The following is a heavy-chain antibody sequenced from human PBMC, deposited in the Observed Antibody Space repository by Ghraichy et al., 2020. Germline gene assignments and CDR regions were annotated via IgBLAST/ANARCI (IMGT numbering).Heavy chain of an antibody. CDR3: ARLIAAAGTLDEESFDY. J-gene: IGHJ4*02. V-gene: IGHV4-34*01. D-gene: IGHD6-13*01. CDR1: GGSFSGYY. Sequence: SETLSLTCAVYGGSFSGYYWSWIRQPPGKGLEWIGEINHSGSTNYNPSLKSRVTISVDTSKNQFSLKLSSVTAADTAVYYCARLIAAAGTLDEESFDYWGQGTLVTVSS. CDR2: INHSGST.